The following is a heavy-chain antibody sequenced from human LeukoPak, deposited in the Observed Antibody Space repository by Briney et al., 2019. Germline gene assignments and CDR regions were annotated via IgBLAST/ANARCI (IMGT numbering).Heavy chain of an antibody. J-gene: IGHJ6*03. CDR2: ISYDGSNK. CDR1: GFTFSSYG. Sequence: GGSLRLSCAASGFTFSSYGMHWVRQAPGKGLEWVAVISYDGSNKYYADSVKGRFTISRDNAKNSLYLQMNSLRAEDTAVYYCARVGYDFWSGYYTGIDYYYYYTDVWGKGTTVTVSS. CDR3: ARVGYDFWSGYYTGIDYYYYYTDV. D-gene: IGHD3-3*01. V-gene: IGHV3-30*03.